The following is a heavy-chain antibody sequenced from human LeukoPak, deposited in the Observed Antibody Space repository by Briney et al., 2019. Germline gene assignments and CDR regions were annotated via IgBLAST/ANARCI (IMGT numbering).Heavy chain of an antibody. J-gene: IGHJ6*03. CDR1: GYTFTGYY. CDR3: AIRTANYYYYYMDV. V-gene: IGHV1-2*02. CDR2: INPNSGGT. Sequence: GASVKVSCKASGYTFTGYYMHWVRQAPGQGLEWMGWINPNSGGTNYAQKFQGRVTMTRDMSTSTVYMELSSLRSEDTAVYYCAIRTANYYYYYMDVWGKGTTATVSS. D-gene: IGHD1/OR15-1a*01.